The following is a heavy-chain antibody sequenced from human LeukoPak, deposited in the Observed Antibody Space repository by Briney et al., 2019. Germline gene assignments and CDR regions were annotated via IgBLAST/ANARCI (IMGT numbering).Heavy chain of an antibody. CDR3: ARHSVGYCSSTSCEDDAFDI. J-gene: IGHJ3*02. CDR1: GGTFSSYA. D-gene: IGHD2-2*01. Sequence: SVKVSCKASGGTFSSYAISWVRQAPGQGLEWMGGIIPIFGTADYAQKFQGRVTITADESTSTAYMELSSLRSEDTAVYYCARHSVGYCSSTSCEDDAFDIWGQGTMVTVSS. V-gene: IGHV1-69*01. CDR2: IIPIFGTA.